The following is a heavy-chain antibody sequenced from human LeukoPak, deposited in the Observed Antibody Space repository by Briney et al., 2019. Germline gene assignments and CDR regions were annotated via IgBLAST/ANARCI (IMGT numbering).Heavy chain of an antibody. CDR3: ARHGYYDILTGYYYYYMDV. CDR1: GFIFRSYG. CDR2: IYYSGST. D-gene: IGHD3-9*01. V-gene: IGHV4-39*01. J-gene: IGHJ6*03. Sequence: PGGSLRLSCAASGFIFRSYGMSWIRQPPGKGLEWIGSIYYSGSTYYNPSLKSRVTISVDTSKNQFSLKLSSVTAADTAVYYCARHGYYDILTGYYYYYMDVWGKGTTVTISS.